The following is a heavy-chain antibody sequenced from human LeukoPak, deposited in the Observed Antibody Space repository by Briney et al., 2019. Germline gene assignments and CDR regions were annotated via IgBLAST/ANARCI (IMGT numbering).Heavy chain of an antibody. CDR2: ISGSGGST. V-gene: IGHV3-23*01. J-gene: IGHJ4*02. Sequence: GGSLRLSCAASGFTFSSYAMSWVRQAPGKGLEWVSAISGSGGSTYYADSVKGRFTISRDNSKNTLYLQMNSLRAEDTAVYYCAKARGYSYGSAYFDYWGQGILVTVSS. CDR1: GFTFSSYA. CDR3: AKARGYSYGSAYFDY. D-gene: IGHD5-18*01.